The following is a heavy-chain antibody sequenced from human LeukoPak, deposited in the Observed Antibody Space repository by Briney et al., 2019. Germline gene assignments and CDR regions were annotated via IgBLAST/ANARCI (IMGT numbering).Heavy chain of an antibody. V-gene: IGHV3-7*01. J-gene: IGHJ6*03. CDR1: GFTFRGYW. CDR2: IKQDGSEA. Sequence: GGSLGLSGAASGFTFRGYWMTGVGKAPGKGREWVANIKQDGSEAYYVDSVKGRFTVSRDNAKNSLYLQLNSLGAEDTAVYYCAREAFAALMDVWGKGTTVTVSS. CDR3: AREAFAALMDV.